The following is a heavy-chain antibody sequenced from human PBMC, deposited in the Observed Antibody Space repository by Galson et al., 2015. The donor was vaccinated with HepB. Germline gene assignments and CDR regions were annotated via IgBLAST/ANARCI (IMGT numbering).Heavy chain of an antibody. CDR1: GYTFTSYA. V-gene: IGHV1-3*01. CDR2: INAGNGNT. CDR3: ARPYCSGGSCYSGLWFDP. Sequence: SVKVSCKASGYTFTSYAMHWVRQAPGQRLEWMGWINAGNGNTKYSQKFQGRVTITRDTSASTAYMELSSLRSEDTAVYYYARPYCSGGSCYSGLWFDPWGQGTLVTVSS. J-gene: IGHJ5*02. D-gene: IGHD2-15*01.